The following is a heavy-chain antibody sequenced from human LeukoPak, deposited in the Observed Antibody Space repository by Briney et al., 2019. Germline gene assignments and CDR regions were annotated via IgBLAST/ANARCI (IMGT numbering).Heavy chain of an antibody. Sequence: SETLSLTCTVSDDSISDYYRGWIRQPPGKGLEWIGYFLNSGTSTYNPSLKSRVTISVDTSKNQFSLKLSSVTAADTAVYYCARDTSYCGGDCYSGDYYYGMDVWGQGTTVTVSS. CDR1: DDSISDYY. CDR2: FLNSGTS. J-gene: IGHJ6*02. D-gene: IGHD2-21*02. CDR3: ARDTSYCGGDCYSGDYYYGMDV. V-gene: IGHV4-59*12.